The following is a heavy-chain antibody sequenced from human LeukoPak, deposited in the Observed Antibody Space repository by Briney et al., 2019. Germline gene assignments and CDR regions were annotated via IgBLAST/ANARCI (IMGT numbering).Heavy chain of an antibody. D-gene: IGHD3-22*01. V-gene: IGHV3-23*01. CDR1: GFTFSSYA. CDR2: ISGSGGST. J-gene: IGHJ5*01. CDR3: AKERHYYDSSGYYNWFDS. Sequence: GGSLRLSCAASGFTFSSYAMSWVRQAPGKGLEWVSAISGSGGSTYYADSVKGRFTISRDNSKNTLYLQMNSLRAEDTAVYYCAKERHYYDSSGYYNWFDSWGQGTLVTVSS.